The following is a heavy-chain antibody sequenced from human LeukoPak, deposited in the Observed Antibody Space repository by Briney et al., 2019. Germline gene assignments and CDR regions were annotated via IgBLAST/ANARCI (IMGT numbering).Heavy chain of an antibody. V-gene: IGHV3-15*01. Sequence: PSETLSLTCTVSGGSISSYYWSWVRQAPGKGLEWVGRIKSTTDGGTTDYAAPVKGRFTISRDDSKNTLYLQMNSLRSEDTAVYYCTTDPEILWFGLDRDDYWGQGTLVTVSS. J-gene: IGHJ4*02. CDR1: GGSISSYY. D-gene: IGHD3-10*01. CDR2: IKSTTDGGTT. CDR3: TTDPEILWFGLDRDDY.